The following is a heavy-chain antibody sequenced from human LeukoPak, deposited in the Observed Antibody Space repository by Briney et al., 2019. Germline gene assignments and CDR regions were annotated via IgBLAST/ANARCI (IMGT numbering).Heavy chain of an antibody. J-gene: IGHJ4*02. CDR3: AKLPGIAVAGTDY. V-gene: IGHV3-30*18. CDR2: ISYDGSNK. Sequence: GGSLILSCAASGFTFSSYGMHWVRQAPGKGLGWVAVISYDGSNKYYADSVKGRFTISRDNSKNTLYLQMNSLRAEDTAVYYCAKLPGIAVAGTDYWGQGTLVTVSS. D-gene: IGHD6-19*01. CDR1: GFTFSSYG.